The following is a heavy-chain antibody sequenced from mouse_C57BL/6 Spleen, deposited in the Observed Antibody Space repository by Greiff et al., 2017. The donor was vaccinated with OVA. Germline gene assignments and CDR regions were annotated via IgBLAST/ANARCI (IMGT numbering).Heavy chain of an antibody. CDR3: ARSEGLLRYFDV. D-gene: IGHD2-3*01. CDR2: INPNNGGT. Sequence: EVQLQQSGPELVKPGASVKISCKASGYTFTDYCMNWVKQSPGKGLEWIGDINPNNGGTSYNQKFKGKATLTVDKSSSTAYMELRSLTSEDSAVYYCARSEGLLRYFDVWDTGTTVTVSS. J-gene: IGHJ1*03. V-gene: IGHV1-26*01. CDR1: GYTFTDYC.